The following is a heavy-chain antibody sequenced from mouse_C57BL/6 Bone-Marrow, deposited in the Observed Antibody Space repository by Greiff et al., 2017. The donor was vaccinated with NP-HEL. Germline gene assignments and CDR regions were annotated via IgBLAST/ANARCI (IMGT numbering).Heavy chain of an antibody. J-gene: IGHJ2*01. CDR2: INPYNGGT. V-gene: IGHV1-19*01. CDR1: GYTFTDYY. CDR3: ARTNYSNYEKGYFDY. Sequence: VQLQQSGPVLVKPGASVKMSCKASGYTFTDYYMNWVKQSHGKSLEWSGVINPYNGGTSYNQKFKGKATLTVDKSSSTAYMELNSLTSEDSAVYYCARTNYSNYEKGYFDYWGQGTTLTVSS. D-gene: IGHD2-5*01.